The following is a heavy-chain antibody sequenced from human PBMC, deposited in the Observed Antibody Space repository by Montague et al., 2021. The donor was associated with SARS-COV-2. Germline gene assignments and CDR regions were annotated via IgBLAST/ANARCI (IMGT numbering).Heavy chain of an antibody. CDR3: ARGSYGSGSYHAFDI. D-gene: IGHD3-10*01. CDR1: GDSFTSPKYY. J-gene: IGHJ3*02. V-gene: IGHV4-39*01. CDR2: SYYSGTT. Sequence: SETLSLTCTVSGDSFTSPKYYCAWIRQPPGKGLEWIGSSYYSGTTYDXXXLRSQVTMSVDTSKTQFSLKMNSVTAADTAVYYCARGSYGSGSYHAFDIWSQGTVVAVSS.